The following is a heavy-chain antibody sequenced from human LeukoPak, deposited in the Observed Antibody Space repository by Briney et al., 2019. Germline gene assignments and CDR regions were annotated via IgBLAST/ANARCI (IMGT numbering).Heavy chain of an antibody. V-gene: IGHV3-23*01. Sequence: PGGSLRLSCAASGFTFSSYATSWVRQAPGKGLEWVSAISGSGGSTYYADSVKGRFPISRDNSKNTLYLQMNSLRAEDTAVYYCAKLLSGYDSSGFMDGMDVWGQGTTVTVSS. CDR1: GFTFSSYA. CDR2: ISGSGGST. J-gene: IGHJ6*02. CDR3: AKLLSGYDSSGFMDGMDV. D-gene: IGHD5-12*01.